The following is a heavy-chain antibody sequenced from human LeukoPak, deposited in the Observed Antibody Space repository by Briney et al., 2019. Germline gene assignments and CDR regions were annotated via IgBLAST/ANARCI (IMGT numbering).Heavy chain of an antibody. CDR3: ARGGETTVVTPWGGY. V-gene: IGHV1-2*02. CDR1: GYTFTGYY. CDR2: INPNSGGT. Sequence: ASVKVSCKASGYTFTGYYMHWVRQAPGQGLEWMGSINPNSGGTNYAQKVQGRVTMTRDTSISTGYMDLSRLRSDDTAVYYCARGGETTVVTPWGGYWGQGTLVTVSS. D-gene: IGHD4-23*01. J-gene: IGHJ4*02.